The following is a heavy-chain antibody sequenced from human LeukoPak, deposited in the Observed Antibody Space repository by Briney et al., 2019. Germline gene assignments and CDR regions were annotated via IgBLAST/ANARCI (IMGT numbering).Heavy chain of an antibody. J-gene: IGHJ4*02. CDR1: GAILIELS. Sequence: ASVKVSCKVSGAILIELSIHWVRQAPGKGLEWMGGFDPEDGETIYAQKFQGRVTMTEDTSTDTAYMELSSLRSEDTAVYYCATVSGWYLDYFDYWGQGTLVTVSS. CDR3: ATVSGWYLDYFDY. CDR2: FDPEDGET. V-gene: IGHV1-24*01. D-gene: IGHD6-19*01.